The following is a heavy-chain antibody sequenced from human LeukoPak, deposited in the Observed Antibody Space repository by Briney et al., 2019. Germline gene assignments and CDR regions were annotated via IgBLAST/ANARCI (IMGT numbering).Heavy chain of an antibody. D-gene: IGHD2-2*02. J-gene: IGHJ5*02. CDR3: ARHRGGYCSSTTCYRNWFDP. V-gene: IGHV5-51*01. CDR2: IYPGDSDT. CDR1: GYIFTSYW. Sequence: GESLKYSCTGSGYIFTSYWIGWVRQIAGRRLERMGIIYPGDSDTRYSPSFQTQVTISADTSISTAYLQWSSLKASDTAIYYSARHRGGYCSSTTCYRNWFDPWGQGTLVTVSS.